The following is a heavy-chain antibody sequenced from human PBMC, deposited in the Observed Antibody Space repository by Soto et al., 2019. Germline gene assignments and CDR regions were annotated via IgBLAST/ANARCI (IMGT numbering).Heavy chain of an antibody. CDR1: GGSISSSSYY. CDR2: IYYSGST. Sequence: QLQLQESGPGLVKPSETLSLTCTVSGGSISSSSYYWGWIRQPPGKGLEWIGSIYYSGSTYYNPSLKSRVNISVDTSKNQFALKLSSVTAADTAVYYCARRGTMIVVVSDAFDIWGQGTMVTVSS. V-gene: IGHV4-39*01. J-gene: IGHJ3*02. CDR3: ARRGTMIVVVSDAFDI. D-gene: IGHD3-22*01.